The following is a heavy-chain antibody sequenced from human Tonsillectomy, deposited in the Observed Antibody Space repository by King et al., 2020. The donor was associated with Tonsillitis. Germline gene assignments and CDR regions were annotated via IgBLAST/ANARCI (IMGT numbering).Heavy chain of an antibody. Sequence: VQLQESGPGLVKPSQTLSLTCAVSGDSISSANHHWNWIRQPAGQGPEWIGHIYISGSATYNPPPKSRVTMSLDTSKNQLSQKLISVTAADTAVYYFARGLKESWESLGYWGQGTVVTVSS. CDR1: GDSISSANHH. CDR3: ARGLKESWESLGY. CDR2: IYISGSA. D-gene: IGHD1-26*01. J-gene: IGHJ4*02. V-gene: IGHV4-61*02.